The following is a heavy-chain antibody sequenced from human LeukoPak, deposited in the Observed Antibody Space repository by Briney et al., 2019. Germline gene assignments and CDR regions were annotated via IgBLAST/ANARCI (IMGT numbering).Heavy chain of an antibody. CDR2: ISAHNGNT. D-gene: IGHD2-15*01. CDR1: GYTFTSYG. V-gene: IGHV1-18*01. Sequence: ASVKVSCKASGYTFTSYGISWVRQAPGQGLEWMGWISAHNGNTNYAQKLQGRVAMTTDTSTSTAYMELRSLRSDDTAVYYCARVDCSGGSCYSGFDYWGQGTLVTVSS. CDR3: ARVDCSGGSCYSGFDY. J-gene: IGHJ4*02.